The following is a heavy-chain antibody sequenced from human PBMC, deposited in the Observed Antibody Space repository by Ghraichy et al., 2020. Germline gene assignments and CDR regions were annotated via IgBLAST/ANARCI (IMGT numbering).Heavy chain of an antibody. J-gene: IGHJ4*02. CDR1: GGSFSGYY. D-gene: IGHD3-22*01. CDR2: INHSGRT. V-gene: IGHV4-34*01. CDR3: AREGSSGAPSDY. Sequence: ESLRLSCAVYGGSFSGYYWNWIRQPPGKGLEWIGEINHSGRTNYNPSLKSRVTISVDTPKNQFSLKLSSVTAADTAVYYCAREGSSGAPSDYWGQGTLVTVSS.